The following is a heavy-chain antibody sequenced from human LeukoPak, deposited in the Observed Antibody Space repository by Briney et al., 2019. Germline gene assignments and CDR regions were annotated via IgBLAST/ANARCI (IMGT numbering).Heavy chain of an antibody. CDR1: GGTFSSYA. Sequence: GASVKVSCKASGGTFSSYAISWVRQAPGQGLERMGGIIPIFGTANYAQKFQGRVTITADESTSTAYMELSSLRSEDTAVYYCARGPTYYYGSGSYLGYYYYYMDVWGKGTTVTISS. V-gene: IGHV1-69*13. CDR2: IIPIFGTA. J-gene: IGHJ6*03. CDR3: ARGPTYYYGSGSYLGYYYYYMDV. D-gene: IGHD3-10*01.